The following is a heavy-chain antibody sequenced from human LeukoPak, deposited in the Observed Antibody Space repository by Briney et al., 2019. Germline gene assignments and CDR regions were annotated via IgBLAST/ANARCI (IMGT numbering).Heavy chain of an antibody. J-gene: IGHJ4*02. Sequence: ASVKVSCKASGYTFTDYYMHWVRQAPGQGLEWMGWISAYNGNTNYAQKLQGRVTLTTDTSTSTAYMELRSLRSDDTAVYYCARDSPYSFDFWGQGTLVTVSS. D-gene: IGHD2-21*01. V-gene: IGHV1-18*04. CDR1: GYTFTDYY. CDR3: ARDSPYSFDF. CDR2: ISAYNGNT.